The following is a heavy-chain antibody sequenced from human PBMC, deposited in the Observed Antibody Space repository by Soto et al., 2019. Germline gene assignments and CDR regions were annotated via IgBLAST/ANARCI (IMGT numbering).Heavy chain of an antibody. Sequence: PSETLSLTCAVYGGSFSGYYWSWIRQPPGKGLEWIGEINHSGSTNYKSSLRSRVSMSIDTSNNHFSFNLTSVTAADTAIYYCARHDVDTSMVFDYWGQGSLVTVSS. CDR2: INHSGST. J-gene: IGHJ4*02. CDR3: ARHDVDTSMVFDY. V-gene: IGHV4-34*09. CDR1: GGSFSGYY. D-gene: IGHD5-18*01.